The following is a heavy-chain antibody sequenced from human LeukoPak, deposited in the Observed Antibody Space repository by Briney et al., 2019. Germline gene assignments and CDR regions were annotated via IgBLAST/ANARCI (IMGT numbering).Heavy chain of an antibody. Sequence: GGSLRLSCAASGFTFSSYAMSWVRQAPGKGLEWVSAISGSGGSTYYADSVKGRFTISRDNSKNTLYLQMNSLRAEDTAVYYCAKEKAVREYYYDSSGYYFDYWGQGTLVTVSS. V-gene: IGHV3-23*01. D-gene: IGHD3-22*01. J-gene: IGHJ4*02. CDR2: ISGSGGST. CDR1: GFTFSSYA. CDR3: AKEKAVREYYYDSSGYYFDY.